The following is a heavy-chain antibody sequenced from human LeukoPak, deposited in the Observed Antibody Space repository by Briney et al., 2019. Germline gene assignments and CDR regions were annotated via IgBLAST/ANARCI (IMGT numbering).Heavy chain of an antibody. J-gene: IGHJ4*02. D-gene: IGHD3/OR15-3a*01. V-gene: IGHV3-72*01. CDR1: GFTFSIYW. CDR2: IRNKANSHTT. Sequence: GGSLRLSCAASGFTFSIYWMTWVRQAPGKGLEWVGRIRNKANSHTTEYAASVKGRFTISRDDSKNSLYLQMNSLKTDDTAVYYCPRGLGGTGARYFDYWGQGTLVTVSS. CDR3: PRGLGGTGARYFDY.